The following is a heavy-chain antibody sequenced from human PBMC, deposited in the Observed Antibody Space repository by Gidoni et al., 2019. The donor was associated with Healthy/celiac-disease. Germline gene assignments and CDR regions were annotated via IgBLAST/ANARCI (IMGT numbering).Heavy chain of an antibody. D-gene: IGHD3-22*01. V-gene: IGHV1-69*06. CDR2: IIPIFGTA. CDR1: GGTFSSYA. J-gene: IGHJ5*02. CDR3: ARGTYYYDSSGSYKLYPTGNWFDP. Sequence: VQLVQSGAEVTKPGSSVKVSCKASGGTFSSYAIRWVRQAPGQGLEWMGGIIPIFGTATYAQKFQGRVTITADKSTSTAYMELSSLRSEDTAVYYCARGTYYYDSSGSYKLYPTGNWFDPWGQGTLVTVSS.